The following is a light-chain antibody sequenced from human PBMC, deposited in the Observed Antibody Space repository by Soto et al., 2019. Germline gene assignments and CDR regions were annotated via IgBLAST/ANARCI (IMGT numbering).Light chain of an antibody. CDR2: AAS. J-gene: IGKJ4*01. V-gene: IGKV1-9*01. Sequence: DTQLTQSPSFLSASVGDRVTITCRASQDVSRSLGWYQQKPGKAPKLLISAASTLHSGVPSRFSGSGSGTDFTLTISSLQPKDFATYYCQQLWTYPLTFGGGTKVEI. CDR1: QDVSRS. CDR3: QQLWTYPLT.